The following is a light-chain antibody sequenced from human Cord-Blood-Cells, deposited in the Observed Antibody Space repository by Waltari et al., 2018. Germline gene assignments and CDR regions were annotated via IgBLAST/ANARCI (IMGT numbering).Light chain of an antibody. Sequence: EIVLTQSPGTLSLSPGERATLSCRASQSVSSSYLAWYQQKPGQAPRLLIYGASSRATGIPDRFSGGGSGTDFTLTISRLEPEDVAVYYCQQYGSSPPGITFGQGTRLEIK. V-gene: IGKV3-20*01. CDR2: GAS. CDR3: QQYGSSPPGIT. J-gene: IGKJ5*01. CDR1: QSVSSSY.